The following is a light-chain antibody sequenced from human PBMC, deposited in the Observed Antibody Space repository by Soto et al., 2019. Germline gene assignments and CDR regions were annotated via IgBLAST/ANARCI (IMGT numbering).Light chain of an antibody. J-gene: IGLJ1*01. CDR3: SSYTSSSTRHYV. V-gene: IGLV2-14*01. Sequence: QSALTQPASVSGSPGQSITISCTGTSSDVGGYNYVSWYQQHPGKAPKLMIYDVSNRPSGVSNRFSGSKSGNTASLPISGIQAEDEADYYCSSYTSSSTRHYVFGIGTKVSVL. CDR1: SSDVGGYNY. CDR2: DVS.